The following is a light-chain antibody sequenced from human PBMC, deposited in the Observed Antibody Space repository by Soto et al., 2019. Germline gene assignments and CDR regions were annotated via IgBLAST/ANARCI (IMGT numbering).Light chain of an antibody. CDR3: QQRTNWLWT. J-gene: IGKJ1*01. CDR1: QSVSTN. V-gene: IGKV3-11*01. Sequence: EILMTQSPLTLSLSPGERATLSCTASQSVSTNLAWYQQKPGQAPRLLIYGASSRATGIPDRFSGSGSGTDFTLTIRSLEPEDYAVYYCQQRTNWLWTFGQGTKVDIK. CDR2: GAS.